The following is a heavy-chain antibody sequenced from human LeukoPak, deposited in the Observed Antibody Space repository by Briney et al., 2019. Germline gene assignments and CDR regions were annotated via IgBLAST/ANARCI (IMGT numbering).Heavy chain of an antibody. J-gene: IGHJ6*03. Sequence: PGGSLRLSCAASGFTFSSYGMHWVRQAPGKGLEWVAFIRYDGSNKYYADSVKGRFTISRDNSKNTLYLQMNSLRAEDTAVYYCAKVGSSGWYYDYYYYYMDVWGKGTTVTISS. CDR3: AKVGSSGWYYDYYYYYMDV. CDR2: IRYDGSNK. V-gene: IGHV3-30*02. CDR1: GFTFSSYG. D-gene: IGHD6-19*01.